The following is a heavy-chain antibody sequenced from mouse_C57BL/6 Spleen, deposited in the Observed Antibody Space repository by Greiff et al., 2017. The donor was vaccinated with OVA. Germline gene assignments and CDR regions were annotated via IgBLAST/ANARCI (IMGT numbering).Heavy chain of an antibody. CDR1: GFTFSSYA. Sequence: EVKLVESGGGLVKPGGSLKLSCAASGFTFSSYAMSWVRQTQEKRLEWVATISDGGSYTYYPDNVKGRFTISRDNAKNNLYLQMSHLKSEDTAMYYCARDRGGYDYVFAYWGQGTLVTVSA. CDR3: ARDRGGYDYVFAY. J-gene: IGHJ3*01. CDR2: ISDGGSYT. D-gene: IGHD2-4*01. V-gene: IGHV5-4*01.